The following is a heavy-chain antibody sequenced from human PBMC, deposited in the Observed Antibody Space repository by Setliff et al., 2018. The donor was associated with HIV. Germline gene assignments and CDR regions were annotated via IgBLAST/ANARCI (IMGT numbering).Heavy chain of an antibody. CDR3: ARTGKLMVYPFDY. CDR2: ISPHRGNS. D-gene: IGHD2-8*01. Sequence: ASVKVSCKASGDTITNYGLSWVRQTPGQGLEWMGWISPHRGNSDCAEKFQERVTMTVDTATNTAYMEMKSLRSDDTAVYYCARTGKLMVYPFDYWGQGTLVTVSS. CDR1: GDTITNYG. V-gene: IGHV1-18*01. J-gene: IGHJ4*02.